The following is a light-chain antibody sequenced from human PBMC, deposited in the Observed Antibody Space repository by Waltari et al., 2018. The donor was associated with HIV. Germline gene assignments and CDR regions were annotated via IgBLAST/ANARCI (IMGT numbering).Light chain of an antibody. CDR2: ADS. CDR3: QVWDSSSDHRV. V-gene: IGLV3-21*02. J-gene: IGLJ3*02. Sequence: SYVLTQPPSVSVAPGQTARITCGGNNIGSKSVHWYQQKPGQAPVLVVYADSDRPSGIPARCSGSNSGNTATLTISRVEAGEEADYYCQVWDSSSDHRVFGGGTKLTVL. CDR1: NIGSKS.